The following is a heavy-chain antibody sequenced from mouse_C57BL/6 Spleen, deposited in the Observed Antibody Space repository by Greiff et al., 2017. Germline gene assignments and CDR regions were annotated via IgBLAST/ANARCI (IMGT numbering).Heavy chain of an antibody. Sequence: QVQLKQSGAELARPGASVKLSCKASGYTFTSYGISWVKQRTGQGLEWIGEIYPRSGNTYYNEKFKGKATLTADKSSSTAYMELRSLTSEDSAVYFCARSDYYGSSIYWYFDVWGTGTTVTVSS. D-gene: IGHD1-1*01. CDR2: IYPRSGNT. CDR1: GYTFTSYG. CDR3: ARSDYYGSSIYWYFDV. J-gene: IGHJ1*03. V-gene: IGHV1-81*01.